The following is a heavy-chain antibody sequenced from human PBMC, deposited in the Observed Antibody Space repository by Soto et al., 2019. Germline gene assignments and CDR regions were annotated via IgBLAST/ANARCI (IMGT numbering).Heavy chain of an antibody. D-gene: IGHD4-17*01. CDR2: IYTSGST. CDR3: ARIGTVSLDF. J-gene: IGHJ4*02. CDR1: GGSISSYS. Sequence: PSETLSLTCIVSGGSISSYSWSWIRQPAGKGLEWIGRIYTSGSTNYNPSLKSRVTMSVDTSKNQFSLRLSSVTAADTAVYYCARIGTVSLDFWGPGTLVTVSS. V-gene: IGHV4-4*07.